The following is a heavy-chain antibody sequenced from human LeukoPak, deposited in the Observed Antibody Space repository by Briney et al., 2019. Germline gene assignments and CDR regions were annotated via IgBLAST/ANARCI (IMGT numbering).Heavy chain of an antibody. Sequence: SETLSLTCSVSGASISGYYWSWIRQPPGKGLEWIGYIYYSGSTSYNPSLKSRLTISVDTSKNQFSLKLSSVTAADTAVYYCARSGGYSGYDVDYWGQGTLVTVSS. CDR1: GASISGYY. V-gene: IGHV4-59*01. CDR2: IYYSGST. CDR3: ARSGGYSGYDVDY. J-gene: IGHJ4*02. D-gene: IGHD5-12*01.